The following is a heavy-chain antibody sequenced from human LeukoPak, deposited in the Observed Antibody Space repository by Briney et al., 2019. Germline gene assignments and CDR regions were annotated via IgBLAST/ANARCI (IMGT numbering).Heavy chain of an antibody. CDR2: IWYDGSND. Sequence: GGSLRLSCAASGFTFSSFGMYWVRQAPGKWLEWVAVIWYDGSNDDYADSVKGRFTISRDNSKNTLYLQMNSLRAEDTAVYYCARKAGGYSYGPLDYWGQGTLVTVSS. V-gene: IGHV3-33*01. CDR1: GFTFSSFG. D-gene: IGHD5-18*01. J-gene: IGHJ4*02. CDR3: ARKAGGYSYGPLDY.